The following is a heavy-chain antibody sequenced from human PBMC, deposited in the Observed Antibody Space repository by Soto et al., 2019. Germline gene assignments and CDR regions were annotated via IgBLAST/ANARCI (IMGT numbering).Heavy chain of an antibody. Sequence: EVQLVESGGGLVKPGGSLRLSCAASGFTFSSYSMNWVRQAPGKGLEWVSSISSSSSYIYYADSVKGRFTISRDNAKNSLYLQMNSLRAEDTAVYYCARYSLRGYDYPFDYWGQGTLVTVSS. CDR3: ARYSLRGYDYPFDY. J-gene: IGHJ4*02. V-gene: IGHV3-21*01. CDR1: GFTFSSYS. CDR2: ISSSSSYI. D-gene: IGHD5-12*01.